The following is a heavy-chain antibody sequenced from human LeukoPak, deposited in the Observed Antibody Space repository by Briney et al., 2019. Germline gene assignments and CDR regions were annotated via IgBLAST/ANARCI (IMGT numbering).Heavy chain of an antibody. V-gene: IGHV4-39*02. CDR3: ARDGQPENYVDIVATMADY. CDR2: IYYSGST. D-gene: IGHD5-12*01. J-gene: IGHJ4*02. CDR1: GGSISSSSYY. Sequence: PSETLSLTCTVSGGSISSSSYYWGWIRQPPGKGLEWIGSIYYSGSTYYNPSLKSRVTISVDTSKNQFSLKLSSVTAADTAVYYCARDGQPENYVDIVATMADYWGQGTLVTVSS.